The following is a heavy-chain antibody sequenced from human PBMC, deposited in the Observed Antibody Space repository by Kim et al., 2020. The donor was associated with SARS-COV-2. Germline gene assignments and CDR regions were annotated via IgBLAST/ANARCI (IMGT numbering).Heavy chain of an antibody. J-gene: IGHJ4*02. CDR3: ARGYGSGSYTFDY. CDR2: IIPILGIA. Sequence: SVKVSCKASGGTFSSYAISWVRQAPGQGLEWMGRIIPILGIANYAQKFQGRVTITAEKSTSTAYMELSSLRSEDTAVYYCARGYGSGSYTFDYWGQGTLVTVSS. V-gene: IGHV1-69*04. CDR1: GGTFSSYA. D-gene: IGHD3-10*01.